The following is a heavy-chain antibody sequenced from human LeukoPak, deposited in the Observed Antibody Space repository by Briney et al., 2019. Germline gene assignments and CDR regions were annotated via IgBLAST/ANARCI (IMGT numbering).Heavy chain of an antibody. CDR3: VRVERRGSRFDP. J-gene: IGHJ5*02. V-gene: IGHV1-46*01. CDR1: GYTFTSYY. D-gene: IGHD2-15*01. Sequence: ASVKVSCKASGYTFTSYYMHWVRRAPGQGLEWMGIINPSGGSTSYAQKFQGRVTMTRDTSTSTVYMELSSLRSEDTAVYYCVRVERRGSRFDPWGQGTLVIVSS. CDR2: INPSGGST.